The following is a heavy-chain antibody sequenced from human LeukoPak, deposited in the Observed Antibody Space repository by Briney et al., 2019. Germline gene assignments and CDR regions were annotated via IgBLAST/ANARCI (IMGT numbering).Heavy chain of an antibody. CDR2: IYYSGST. CDR1: GGSISTYY. V-gene: IGHV4-59*08. CDR3: ARAFPEGDAFDI. D-gene: IGHD1-14*01. J-gene: IGHJ3*02. Sequence: SETLSLTCTVSGGSISTYYWSWIRQPPGKGLEWIGYIYYSGSTKYNPSLKSRVTISVDTSKNQFSLKLSSVTAADTAVYYCARAFPEGDAFDIWGQGTMVTVSS.